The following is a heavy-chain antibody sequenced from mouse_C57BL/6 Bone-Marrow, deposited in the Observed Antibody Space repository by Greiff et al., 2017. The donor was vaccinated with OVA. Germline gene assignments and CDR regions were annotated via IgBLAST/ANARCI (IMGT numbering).Heavy chain of an antibody. CDR1: GYTFTSYW. Sequence: QVQLQQPGAELVKPGASVKLSCKASGYTFTSYWMQWVKQRPGQGLEWIGEIDPSDSYTNYNQKFKGKATLTVDPSSSTAYMQLSSLSSEDSAVYYCAKDLYYYGSSAWFAYWGQGTLVTVSA. CDR3: AKDLYYYGSSAWFAY. CDR2: IDPSDSYT. D-gene: IGHD1-1*01. J-gene: IGHJ3*01. V-gene: IGHV1-50*01.